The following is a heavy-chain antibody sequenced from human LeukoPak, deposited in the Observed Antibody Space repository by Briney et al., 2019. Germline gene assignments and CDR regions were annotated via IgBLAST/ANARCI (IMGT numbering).Heavy chain of an antibody. J-gene: IGHJ4*02. V-gene: IGHV3-30*02. CDR2: IRYDGSNK. D-gene: IGHD3-22*01. Sequence: GGSLRLSCAASGFTFSSYGMHWVRQAPGKGLEWVAFIRYDGSNKYYADSVRGRFTISRDNSKNTLYLQMNSLRVEDTAVYYCAREAYDSSGYYDYWGQGTLVTVSS. CDR3: AREAYDSSGYYDY. CDR1: GFTFSSYG.